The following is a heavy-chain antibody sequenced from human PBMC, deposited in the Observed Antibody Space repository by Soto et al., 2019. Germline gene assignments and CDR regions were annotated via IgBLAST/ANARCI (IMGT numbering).Heavy chain of an antibody. CDR2: IYYSGST. CDR3: ARVPFCGGSCYSGLYYYYYGMDV. CDR1: GGSISSYY. D-gene: IGHD2-15*01. V-gene: IGHV4-59*01. Sequence: PSETLSLTCTVSGGSISSYYWSWIRQPPGKGLEWIGYIYYSGSTNYNPSLKSRVTISVDTSKNQFSLKLSSVTAADTAVYYCARVPFCGGSCYSGLYYYYYGMDVWGQGTTVTVSS. J-gene: IGHJ6*02.